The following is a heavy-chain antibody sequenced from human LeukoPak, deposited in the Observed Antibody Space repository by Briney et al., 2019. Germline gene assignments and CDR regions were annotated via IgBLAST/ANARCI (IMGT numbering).Heavy chain of an antibody. J-gene: IGHJ4*02. CDR2: INHSGST. CDR1: GGSFSGYY. D-gene: IGHD5-18*01. Sequence: SETLSLTCAVYGGSFSGYYWRWLRQPPGKGLEWIGEINHSGSTTYIPSLKSRVAISVDTSKNQFSLKLSSVTAADTAVYYCARGGIQLWTTRFFDYWGQGTLVTVSP. CDR3: ARGGIQLWTTRFFDY. V-gene: IGHV4-34*01.